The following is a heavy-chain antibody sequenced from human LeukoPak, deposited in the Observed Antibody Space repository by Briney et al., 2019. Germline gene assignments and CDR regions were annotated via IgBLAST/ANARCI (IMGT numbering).Heavy chain of an antibody. CDR2: ISYDGSNK. V-gene: IGHV3-30-3*01. Sequence: GGSLRLSCAASGFTFSSYAMHWVRQAPGKGLEWVAVISYDGSNKYYADSVKGRFTISRDNSKNTLYLQMNSLRAEDTAVYYCARDPSSGYYYYFDCWGQGTLVTVSS. J-gene: IGHJ4*02. CDR3: ARDPSSGYYYYFDC. D-gene: IGHD3-22*01. CDR1: GFTFSSYA.